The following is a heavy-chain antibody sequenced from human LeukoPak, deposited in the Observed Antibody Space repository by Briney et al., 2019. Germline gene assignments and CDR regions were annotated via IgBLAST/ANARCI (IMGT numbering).Heavy chain of an antibody. Sequence: GGSLRLSCAASGFTFDDYAMHWVRQAPGKGLEWVSGISRNSGSIGYADSVKGRFTISRDNAKNSLYLQMNSLRAEDTALYYCAKDAVAGRYYFDYWGQGTLVTVSS. V-gene: IGHV3-9*01. D-gene: IGHD6-19*01. CDR2: ISRNSGSI. CDR1: GFTFDDYA. CDR3: AKDAVAGRYYFDY. J-gene: IGHJ4*02.